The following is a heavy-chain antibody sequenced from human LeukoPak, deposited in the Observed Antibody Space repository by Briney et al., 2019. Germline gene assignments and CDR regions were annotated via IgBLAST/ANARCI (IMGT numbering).Heavy chain of an antibody. CDR1: GGSISSSSYY. J-gene: IGHJ4*02. V-gene: IGHV4-39*07. Sequence: SETLSLTCTVSGGSISSSSYYWGWIRQPPGKGLEWIGSIYYSGSTNYNPSLKSRVTISVDTSKNQFSLKLSSVTAADTAVYYCARGSSSWSRFGARLPPSLDSWGQGTLVTVSS. CDR2: IYYSGST. CDR3: ARGSSSWSRFGARLPPSLDS. D-gene: IGHD6-13*01.